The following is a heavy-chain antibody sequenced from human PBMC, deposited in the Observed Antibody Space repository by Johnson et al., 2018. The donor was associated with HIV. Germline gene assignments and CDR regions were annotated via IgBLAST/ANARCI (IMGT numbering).Heavy chain of an antibody. CDR3: AKGPWDLPHAFNI. V-gene: IGHV3-33*06. Sequence: QLVESGGGVVQPGRSLRLSCAASGFTFSSYAMHWVRQAPGKGLEWVAVMWYDGSNKYYADSVKGRFTISRDNSKNTLYLEMNSLRAEDTAVYYCAKGPWDLPHAFNIWGRGTMVIVSS. D-gene: IGHD1-26*01. J-gene: IGHJ3*02. CDR2: MWYDGSNK. CDR1: GFTFSSYA.